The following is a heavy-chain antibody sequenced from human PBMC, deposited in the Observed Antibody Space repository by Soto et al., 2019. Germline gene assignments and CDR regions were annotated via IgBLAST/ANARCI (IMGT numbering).Heavy chain of an antibody. V-gene: IGHV4-59*01. D-gene: IGHD6-6*01. J-gene: IGHJ4*02. CDR1: GGSIDDFY. CDR2: IYYSGST. CDR3: ARVGGVAARTFDY. Sequence: NPXESLCLACAVSGGSIDDFYWSGIRQPPGKGLEWIGYIYYSGSTDYNPSLKGRATISVDTSKNQFSLNLRSVTAADTAVYYCARVGGVAARTFDYWGQGTLVTVYS.